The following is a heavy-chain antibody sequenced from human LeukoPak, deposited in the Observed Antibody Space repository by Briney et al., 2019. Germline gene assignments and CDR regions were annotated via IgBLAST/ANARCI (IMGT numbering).Heavy chain of an antibody. CDR1: GFTFSSYG. J-gene: IGHJ4*02. V-gene: IGHV3-33*08. CDR3: ARDQGYCSGGRCHSHFDY. CDR2: IWVDGSKR. D-gene: IGHD2-15*01. Sequence: GGSLRLSCAASGFTFSSYGMHWVRQAPGKGLEWVAVIWVDGSKRFYADSVEGRFTISRDDSKSTSYLQMNSLRAEETAVYYCARDQGYCSGGRCHSHFDYWGQGTLVTVSS.